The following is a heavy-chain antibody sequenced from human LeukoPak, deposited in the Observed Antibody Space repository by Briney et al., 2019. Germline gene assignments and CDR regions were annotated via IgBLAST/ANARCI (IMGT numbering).Heavy chain of an antibody. J-gene: IGHJ4*02. CDR2: INSDGSEG. CDR1: GFTFRGFW. Sequence: GGSLRLPCAFSGFTFRGFWMIWPRQAPGKGLEWVASINSDGSEGYYADVVKGRFTISRDNAKNSLYLQMNSLRAEDTAVYYCARPIDYWGQGTLVTVSS. CDR3: ARPIDY. V-gene: IGHV3-7*03.